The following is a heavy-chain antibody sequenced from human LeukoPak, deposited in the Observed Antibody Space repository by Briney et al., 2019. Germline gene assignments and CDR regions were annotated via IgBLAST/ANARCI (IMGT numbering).Heavy chain of an antibody. CDR2: IYYSGST. CDR1: GGSFSGYY. CDR3: ARGAGSIDY. D-gene: IGHD6-19*01. Sequence: SETLSLTCAVYGGSFSGYYWSWIRQPPGKGLEWIGYIYYSGSTNYNPSLKSRVTISVDTSKNQFSLKLSSVTAADTAVYYCARGAGSIDYWGQGTLVTVSS. J-gene: IGHJ4*02. V-gene: IGHV4-59*01.